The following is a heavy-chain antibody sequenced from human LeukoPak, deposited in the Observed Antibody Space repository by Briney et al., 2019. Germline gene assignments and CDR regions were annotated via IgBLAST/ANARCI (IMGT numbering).Heavy chain of an antibody. V-gene: IGHV4-61*01. Sequence: PSETLSLTCTISDDSISFSPYYWNWIRQLPGKGLEWIGYFSYTGSTTYNPSLKSRVTILFDTSNSQFSLKLNSVTAADTAVYYCARDAGYGSVPLWGRGARVAVSA. D-gene: IGHD3-10*01. J-gene: IGHJ4*02. CDR2: FSYTGST. CDR3: ARDAGYGSVPL. CDR1: DDSISFSPYY.